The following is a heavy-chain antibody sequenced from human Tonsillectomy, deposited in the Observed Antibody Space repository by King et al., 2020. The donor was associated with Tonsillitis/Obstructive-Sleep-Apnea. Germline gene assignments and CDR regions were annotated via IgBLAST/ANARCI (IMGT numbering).Heavy chain of an antibody. CDR3: TRGTKAYYYYYGMDV. Sequence: DVQLVESGGGLVQPGGSLRLSCAASGFFFSSYEMSWVRQAPGKGLAWVSYISDSGSTIYYADSAKGRFTISRDNAKNSLYLQMNSLRAEDTAVYYCTRGTKAYYYYYGMDVWGQGTTVTVSS. CDR1: GFFFSSYE. J-gene: IGHJ6*02. CDR2: ISDSGSTI. V-gene: IGHV3-48*03.